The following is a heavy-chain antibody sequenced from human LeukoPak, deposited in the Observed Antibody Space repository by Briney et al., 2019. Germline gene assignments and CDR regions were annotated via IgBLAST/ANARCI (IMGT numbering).Heavy chain of an antibody. CDR1: GYTFTGYY. V-gene: IGHV1-2*02. CDR3: ARVMVRGVRAPSSYYFDY. D-gene: IGHD3-10*01. CDR2: INPNSGGT. Sequence: GASVKVSCKASGYTFTGYYMHWVRQAPGQGLEWMGWINPNSGGTNYAQKFQGRVTVTRDTSISTAYMELSRLRSDDTAVYYCARVMVRGVRAPSSYYFDYWGQGTLVTVSS. J-gene: IGHJ4*02.